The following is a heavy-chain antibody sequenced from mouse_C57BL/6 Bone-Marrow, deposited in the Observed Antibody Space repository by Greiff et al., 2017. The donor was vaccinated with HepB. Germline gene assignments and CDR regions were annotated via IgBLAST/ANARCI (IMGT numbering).Heavy chain of an antibody. CDR3: ADYGSSPWFAY. Sequence: QVQLQQSGAELARPGASVKLSCKASGYTFTSYGISWVKQRTGQGLEWIGEIYPRSGDTYYNEKFKGKATLTADKSSSTAYMELRSLTSEDSAVYFCADYGSSPWFAYWGQGTLVTVSA. CDR1: GYTFTSYG. V-gene: IGHV1-81*01. D-gene: IGHD1-1*01. J-gene: IGHJ3*01. CDR2: IYPRSGDT.